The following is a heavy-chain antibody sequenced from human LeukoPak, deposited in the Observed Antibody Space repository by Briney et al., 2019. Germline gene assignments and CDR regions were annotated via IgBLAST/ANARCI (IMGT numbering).Heavy chain of an antibody. V-gene: IGHV3-9*01. Sequence: GGSLRLSCAASGFTFDDYAMHWVRQAPGKGLEWVSGISWNSGSIGYADSVKGRFTISRDNAKNSLYLQMNSLRAEDTALYYCAKEIPPYGDYIFGAFDIWGQGTMVTVSS. D-gene: IGHD4-17*01. CDR3: AKEIPPYGDYIFGAFDI. CDR2: ISWNSGSI. J-gene: IGHJ3*02. CDR1: GFTFDDYA.